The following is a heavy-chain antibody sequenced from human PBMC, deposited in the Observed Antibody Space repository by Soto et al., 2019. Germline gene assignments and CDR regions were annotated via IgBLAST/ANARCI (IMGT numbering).Heavy chain of an antibody. J-gene: IGHJ5*02. V-gene: IGHV4-59*01. D-gene: IGHD2-15*01. CDR3: ARYGGGWFDP. Sequence: SETLSLTCSVSGGSITSYYWSWVRQSPGKGLEWIGYSYYTGSTNYNSSLKSRITISLDTAKNQFSLSLSSVTAADTAMYYCARYGGGWFDPWGQGTLVTVSS. CDR2: SYYTGST. CDR1: GGSITSYY.